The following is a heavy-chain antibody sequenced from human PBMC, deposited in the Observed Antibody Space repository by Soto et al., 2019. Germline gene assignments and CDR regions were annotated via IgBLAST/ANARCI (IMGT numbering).Heavy chain of an antibody. Sequence: ASVKVSCKASGYTFTSYGISWVRQAPGQGLEWMGWISAYNGNTNYAQKLQGRVTMTTDTSTSTAYMELRSLRSDDTAVYYCARLSLQYYYDSREDPNFDYWGQGTLVTVSS. D-gene: IGHD3-22*01. CDR2: ISAYNGNT. V-gene: IGHV1-18*04. CDR3: ARLSLQYYYDSREDPNFDY. J-gene: IGHJ4*02. CDR1: GYTFTSYG.